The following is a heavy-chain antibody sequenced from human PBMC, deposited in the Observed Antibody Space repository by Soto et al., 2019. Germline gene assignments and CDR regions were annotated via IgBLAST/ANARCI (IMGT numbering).Heavy chain of an antibody. CDR3: ARDISPYDYGGNCVKSEGMDV. J-gene: IGHJ6*02. D-gene: IGHD4-17*01. Sequence: PGGSLRLSCAASGFTFSSYWMHWFRQAPGKGLVWVSRINSDGSSTSYADSVRGRFTISRDNAKNTLYLQMNSLRAADTAVYYCARDISPYDYGGNCVKSEGMDVWGQGTTVTVSS. CDR2: INSDGSST. CDR1: GFTFSSYW. V-gene: IGHV3-74*01.